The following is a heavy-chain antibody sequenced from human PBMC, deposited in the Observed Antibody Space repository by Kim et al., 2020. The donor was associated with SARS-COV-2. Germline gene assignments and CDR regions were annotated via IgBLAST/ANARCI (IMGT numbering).Heavy chain of an antibody. CDR2: MSYDGSHI. V-gene: IGHV3-30-3*01. D-gene: IGHD3-10*01. CDR1: GFTFRSHA. Sequence: GGSLRLSCAASGFTFRSHAMHWVRQAPDKGLEWVAVMSYDGSHIHYADSVKGRFTISRDNSKNTLYLQMNSLRTEDTAVYYCAKDYYGSIDYWGQGTLVTVSS. J-gene: IGHJ4*02. CDR3: AKDYYGSIDY.